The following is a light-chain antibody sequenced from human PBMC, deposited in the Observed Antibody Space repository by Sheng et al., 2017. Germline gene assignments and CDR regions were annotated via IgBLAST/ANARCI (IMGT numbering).Light chain of an antibody. CDR1: GSNIGAGYD. CDR3: QSYASSLIFVL. Sequence: SVLTQPPSVSGAPGQRVTISCTGSGSNIGAGYDVHWYQQLPGTAPKLLIYGNNNRPSGVPDRFSGSKSGTSASLAITGLQAEDEGDYYCQSYASSLIFVLFGGGTKLTVL. V-gene: IGLV1-40*01. J-gene: IGLJ2*01. CDR2: GNN.